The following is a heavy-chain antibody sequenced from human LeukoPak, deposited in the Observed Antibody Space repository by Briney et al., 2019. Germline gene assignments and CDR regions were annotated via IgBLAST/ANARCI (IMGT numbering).Heavy chain of an antibody. D-gene: IGHD3-22*01. CDR3: ANSRYDSSGYYGIIRY. Sequence: GGSLRLSRAASGFTFSRDSINWGPDAPGRGLEWGSYISSSSSYIYYADSVKDRFTISGENAKHTLYLQIKSLRAGHQTVYYCANSRYDSSGYYGIIRYWGQGALVTVST. J-gene: IGHJ4*02. V-gene: IGHV3-21*01. CDR1: GFTFSRDS. CDR2: ISSSSSYI.